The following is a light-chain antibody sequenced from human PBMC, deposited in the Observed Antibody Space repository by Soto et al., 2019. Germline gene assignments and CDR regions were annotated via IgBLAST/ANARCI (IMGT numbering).Light chain of an antibody. CDR2: DAS. CDR1: QDISNY. CDR3: QQYDNLPLT. V-gene: IGKV1-33*01. J-gene: IGKJ4*01. Sequence: DIQMTQSPSSLSASVGDRVTITCQASQDISNYLNWYQQKPGKAPKLLIYDASNLETGVPSRFSGSGSGTDFTFTISSLQPEDIATYSCQQYDNLPLTFGGGTKVEI.